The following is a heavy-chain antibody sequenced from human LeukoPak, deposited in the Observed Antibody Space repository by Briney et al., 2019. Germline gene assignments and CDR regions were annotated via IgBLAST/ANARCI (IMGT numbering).Heavy chain of an antibody. CDR2: IYYSGST. CDR1: GGSISSYY. D-gene: IGHD1-26*01. J-gene: IGHJ2*01. Sequence: SETLSLTCTVSGGSISSYYWSWIRQPPGKGLEWIGYIYYSGSTNYNPSLKSRVTISVDTSKNQFSLKLSSVTAADTAVYYCAREAVGAVRYFDLWGRGTLVTVSS. CDR3: AREAVGAVRYFDL. V-gene: IGHV4-59*01.